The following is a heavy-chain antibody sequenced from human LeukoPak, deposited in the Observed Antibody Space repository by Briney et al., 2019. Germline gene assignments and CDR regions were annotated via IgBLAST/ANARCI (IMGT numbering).Heavy chain of an antibody. Sequence: ASVKVSCKASGCTFNGYYLHWVRQAPGQGLEWMGWINPGSGGTSSAQKFQGRVTMTRDTSISTLYMELSSLKFDDAAAYYCTRARGGLFDYWGQGTLVTVSS. CDR3: TRARGGLFDY. V-gene: IGHV1-2*02. CDR2: INPGSGGT. CDR1: GCTFNGYY. D-gene: IGHD3-16*01. J-gene: IGHJ4*02.